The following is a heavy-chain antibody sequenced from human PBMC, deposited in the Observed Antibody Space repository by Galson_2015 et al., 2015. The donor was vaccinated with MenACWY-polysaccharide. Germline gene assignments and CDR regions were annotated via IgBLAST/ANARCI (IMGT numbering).Heavy chain of an antibody. V-gene: IGHV4-39*01. J-gene: IGHJ3*02. Sequence: SETLSLTCTVSSGSISSRGHHWGWIRQPPGTGLEWIGIVYYSGNTYYNPSLESRVTISVDTSKNQFSLKLNSVTAADTALYYCARAPTPYCSSTSCFNKYAFDIWGQGTMVTVSS. CDR1: SGSISSRGHH. D-gene: IGHD2-2*01. CDR2: VYYSGNT. CDR3: ARAPTPYCSSTSCFNKYAFDI.